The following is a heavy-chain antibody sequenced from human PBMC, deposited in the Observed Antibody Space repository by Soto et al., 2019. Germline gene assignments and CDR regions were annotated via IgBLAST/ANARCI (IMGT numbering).Heavy chain of an antibody. V-gene: IGHV4-39*01. CDR3: ARRSSGTVTTFDY. D-gene: IGHD4-17*01. Sequence: QLQLQESGPGLVKPSETLSLTCTVSGGSISSSSYYWGWIRQPPGKGLEWIGSIYYSGSTYYNPSLKSRVTISVDTSKNQFSLKLSSVTAADPAVYYCARRSSGTVTTFDYWGQGTLVTVSS. CDR1: GGSISSSSYY. J-gene: IGHJ4*02. CDR2: IYYSGST.